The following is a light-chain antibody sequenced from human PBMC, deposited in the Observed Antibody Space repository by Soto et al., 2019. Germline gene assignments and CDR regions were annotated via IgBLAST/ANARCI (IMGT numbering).Light chain of an antibody. CDR2: KAS. CDR1: QSISSW. Sequence: DIQMTQSPSTLSASVGDRVTITCRASQSISSWLAWYQQKPGKAPNLLIYKASTLGSGVPSRFSGGGSGTEFPFPIRRLQPDYFATYYCQQDSSSSPYTFGQGTKLEIK. V-gene: IGKV1-5*03. J-gene: IGKJ2*01. CDR3: QQDSSSSPYT.